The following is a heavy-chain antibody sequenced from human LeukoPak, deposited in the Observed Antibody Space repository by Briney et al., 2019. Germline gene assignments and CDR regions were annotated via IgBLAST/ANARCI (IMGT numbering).Heavy chain of an antibody. CDR3: ARDPYCSGANCYNGMDV. Sequence: PGGSLRLSCAASGFSLNSYSMNWVRQAPGKGLEYVSSISITSSHIYYGDSVRGRFTISRDNAKNSLFLQMNNLRAEDTAVYYCARDPYCSGANCYNGMDVWGHGTTVTVSS. J-gene: IGHJ6*02. CDR2: ISITSSHI. CDR1: GFSLNSYS. V-gene: IGHV3-21*01. D-gene: IGHD2-2*02.